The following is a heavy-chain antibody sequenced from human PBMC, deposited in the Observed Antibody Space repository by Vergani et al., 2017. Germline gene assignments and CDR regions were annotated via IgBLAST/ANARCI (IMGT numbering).Heavy chain of an antibody. Sequence: EVQLLESGGGLVQPGGSLRLSCAASGFTFSSYAMSWVRQAPGKGLEWVSAISGSGGSTYYADSVKGRFTISRDNSKNTLYLQMNSLRTEDTALYYCAKDKAWGRIQLNDAFDIWGQGTMVTVSS. J-gene: IGHJ3*02. V-gene: IGHV3-23*01. CDR3: AKDKAWGRIQLNDAFDI. CDR1: GFTFSSYA. CDR2: ISGSGGST. D-gene: IGHD5-18*01.